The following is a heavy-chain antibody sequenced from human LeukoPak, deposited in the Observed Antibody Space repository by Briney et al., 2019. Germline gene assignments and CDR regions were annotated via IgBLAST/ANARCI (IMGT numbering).Heavy chain of an antibody. D-gene: IGHD3-16*01. CDR1: GYTFTSYG. Sequence: ASVKVSCKASGYTFTSYGINWVRQAPGQGLEWMGWISTYNGDTNYAQKLQGRVTMTTDTSTSTAYMELRSLRSDDTAVYYCARGSSYGFSMGYWGQGTLVTVSS. V-gene: IGHV1-18*01. CDR2: ISTYNGDT. J-gene: IGHJ4*02. CDR3: ARGSSYGFSMGY.